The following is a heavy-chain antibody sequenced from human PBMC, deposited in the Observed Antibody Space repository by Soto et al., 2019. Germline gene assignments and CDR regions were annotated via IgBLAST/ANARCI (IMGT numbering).Heavy chain of an antibody. Sequence: QVQLVESGGGVVQPGRSLRLCCAASGFTFSSYGMHWVRQAPGKGLEWVAVIWYDGSNKYYADSVKGRFTISRDNSKNTLYLQMNSLRAEDTAVYYCARDTARAMVRFYYGMDVWGQGTTVTVSS. CDR3: ARDTARAMVRFYYGMDV. J-gene: IGHJ6*02. CDR2: IWYDGSNK. V-gene: IGHV3-33*01. D-gene: IGHD3-10*01. CDR1: GFTFSSYG.